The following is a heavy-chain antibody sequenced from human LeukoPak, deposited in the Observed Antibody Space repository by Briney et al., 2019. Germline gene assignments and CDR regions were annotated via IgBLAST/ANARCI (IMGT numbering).Heavy chain of an antibody. CDR2: IYYSGST. CDR1: GGSVSSGSYY. D-gene: IGHD6-13*01. Sequence: SETLSLTCTVSGGSVSSGSYYWSWIRQPPGKGLEWIGYIYYSGSTNYNPSLKSRVTISVDTSKNQFSLKLSSVTAADTAVYYCARDRAAGTLGFDYWGQGTLVTVSS. V-gene: IGHV4-61*01. J-gene: IGHJ4*02. CDR3: ARDRAAGTLGFDY.